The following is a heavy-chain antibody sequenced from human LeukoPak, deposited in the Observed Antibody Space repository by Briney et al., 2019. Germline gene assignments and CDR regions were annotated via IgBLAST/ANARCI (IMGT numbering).Heavy chain of an antibody. D-gene: IGHD6-6*01. CDR1: GGSISSSSYY. Sequence: SETLSLTCTVSGGSISSSSYYWGWIRQPPGKGLEWIGSIYYSGSTYYNPSLKSRVTISVDTSKNQFSPKLSSVTAADTAVYYCARAVYSSSEYYYYYYMDVWGKGTTVTVSS. V-gene: IGHV4-39*01. CDR2: IYYSGST. J-gene: IGHJ6*03. CDR3: ARAVYSSSEYYYYYYMDV.